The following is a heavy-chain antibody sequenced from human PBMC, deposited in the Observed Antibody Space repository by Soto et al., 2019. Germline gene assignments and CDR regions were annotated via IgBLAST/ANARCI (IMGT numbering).Heavy chain of an antibody. CDR3: ARSIGSNSGRDYYYYMDV. V-gene: IGHV1-8*01. CDR1: GYTFTSYD. J-gene: IGHJ6*03. Sequence: ASVKVSCKASGYTFTSYDINWVRQATGQGLEWMGWMNPNSGNTGYAQKFQGRVTMTRNTSISTAYMELSSLRSEDTAVYYCARSIGSNSGRDYYYYMDVWGKGTTVTVSS. D-gene: IGHD3-10*01. CDR2: MNPNSGNT.